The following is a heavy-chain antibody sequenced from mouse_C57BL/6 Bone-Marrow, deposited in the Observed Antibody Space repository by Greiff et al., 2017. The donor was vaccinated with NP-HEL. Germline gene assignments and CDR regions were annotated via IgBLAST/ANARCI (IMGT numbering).Heavy chain of an antibody. V-gene: IGHV14-4*01. J-gene: IGHJ1*03. D-gene: IGHD2-4*01. Sequence: EVKLEESGAELVRPGASVKLSCTASGFNIKDDYMHWVKQRPEQGLEWIGWIDPENGDTEYASKFQGKATITADTSSNTAYLQLSSLTSEDTAVYYCTTPSTMITTRGYWYFDVWGTGTTVTVSS. CDR2: IDPENGDT. CDR3: TTPSTMITTRGYWYFDV. CDR1: GFNIKDDY.